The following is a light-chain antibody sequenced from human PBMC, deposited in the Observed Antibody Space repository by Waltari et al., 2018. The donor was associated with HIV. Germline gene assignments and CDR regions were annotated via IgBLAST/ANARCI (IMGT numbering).Light chain of an antibody. CDR3: QHDDNLSRT. CDR2: GAS. V-gene: IGKV3-15*01. Sequence: VLTQAPAALSVFPGRRGTVSCTTSQNVSNKVAWYQKTSGQRPRLLIYGASTRAPGVPGRFGGRGSGTEFNLTVDSLQADDSAVYYCQHDDNLSRTFGPGTTVEIK. J-gene: IGKJ1*01. CDR1: QNVSNK.